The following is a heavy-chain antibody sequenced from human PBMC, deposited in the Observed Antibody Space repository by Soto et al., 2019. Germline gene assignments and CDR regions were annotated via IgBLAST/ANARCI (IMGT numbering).Heavy chain of an antibody. J-gene: IGHJ4*02. Sequence: PGGSLRLSCAASGFTFDDYAMHWVRQAPGKGLEWVSGISWNSGSIGYADSVKGRFTISRDNAKNSLYLQMNSLRAEDTALYYCAKETGYSSGWYQDWGQGTLVTFSS. CDR1: GFTFDDYA. CDR2: ISWNSGSI. V-gene: IGHV3-9*01. D-gene: IGHD6-19*01. CDR3: AKETGYSSGWYQD.